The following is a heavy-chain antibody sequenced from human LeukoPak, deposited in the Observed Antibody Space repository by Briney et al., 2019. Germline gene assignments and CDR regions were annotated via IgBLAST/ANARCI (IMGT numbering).Heavy chain of an antibody. V-gene: IGHV3-21*01. CDR2: ISSSGSYI. Sequence: GGSLRLSCVASGFTFSNHAVSWVRQAPGKGLEWVSSISSSGSYIYYADSVKGRFTISRDNAKNSLYLQMNSLRAEDTAVYYCARDVPARRILAWLPDRYGMDVWGQGTTVTVSS. CDR1: GFTFSNHA. J-gene: IGHJ6*02. CDR3: ARDVPARRILAWLPDRYGMDV. D-gene: IGHD3-3*01.